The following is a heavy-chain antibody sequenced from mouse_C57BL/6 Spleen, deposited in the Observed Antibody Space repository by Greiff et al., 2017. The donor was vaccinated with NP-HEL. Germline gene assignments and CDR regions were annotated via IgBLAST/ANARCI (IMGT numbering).Heavy chain of an antibody. CDR3: ARGRGYYPYYFDY. Sequence: EVQRVESGGGLVKPGGSLKLSCAASGFTFSDYGMHWVRQAPEKGLEWVAYISSGSSTIYYADTVKGRFTISRDNAKNTLFLQMTSLRSEDTAMYYCARGRGYYPYYFDYWGQGTTLTVSS. D-gene: IGHD2-3*01. CDR1: GFTFSDYG. CDR2: ISSGSSTI. V-gene: IGHV5-17*01. J-gene: IGHJ2*01.